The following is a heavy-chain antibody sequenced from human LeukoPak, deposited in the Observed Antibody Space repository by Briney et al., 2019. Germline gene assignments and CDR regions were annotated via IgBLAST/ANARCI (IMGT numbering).Heavy chain of an antibody. J-gene: IGHJ4*02. CDR1: GFTFSSYW. CDR2: IKQNGIEK. CDR3: ARVRGDYYVDY. D-gene: IGHD3-16*01. Sequence: GGSLRLSCAASGFTFSSYWMTWVRQAPGKGLEWVADIKQNGIEKSYVDSVKGRFTISRDTAKKSLDLQMNSLRAEDTAVYYCARVRGDYYVDYWGQGTLVTVSS. V-gene: IGHV3-7*05.